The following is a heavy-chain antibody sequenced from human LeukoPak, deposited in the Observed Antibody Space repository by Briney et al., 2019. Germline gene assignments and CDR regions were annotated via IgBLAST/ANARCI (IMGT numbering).Heavy chain of an antibody. D-gene: IGHD3-10*01. CDR1: GFTFSSYA. J-gene: IGHJ5*02. Sequence: GGSLRLSCAASGFTFSSYAMSWVRQAPGKGLEWVSAISGSGGSTYYADSVKGRFTISRDNSKNTLYLQMKSLRAEDTAVYYCARSSEVRGVIITSGFDPWGQGTLVTVSS. CDR3: ARSSEVRGVIITSGFDP. V-gene: IGHV3-23*01. CDR2: ISGSGGST.